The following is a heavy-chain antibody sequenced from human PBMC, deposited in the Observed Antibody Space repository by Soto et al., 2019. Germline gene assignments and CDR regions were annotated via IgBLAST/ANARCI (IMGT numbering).Heavy chain of an antibody. Sequence: QVQLVQSGAEVKRPGSSVKVSCKASGDTFSFYSINWVRQAPGLGLEWMGRVTPILSMSNYAQRFQGRVTMTADKSTSTAYMELSGLRSEDTAMYYCATSYGSGYRAFDYWGQGALVTFSS. V-gene: IGHV1-69*04. CDR1: GDTFSFYS. D-gene: IGHD3-10*01. J-gene: IGHJ4*02. CDR3: ATSYGSGYRAFDY. CDR2: VTPILSMS.